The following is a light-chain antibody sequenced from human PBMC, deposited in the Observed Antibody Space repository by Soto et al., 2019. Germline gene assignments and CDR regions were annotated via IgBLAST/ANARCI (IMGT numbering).Light chain of an antibody. Sequence: EIVLTQSPATLSLSPGERATLSCRASQSVSSYLVWYQQKPGQVPRLLIYDASNRATGIPARFGGSGSGTDFTLTIGSLEPEGSAVYCCQQRSDWPSTFGGGTKVEIK. CDR3: QQRSDWPST. J-gene: IGKJ4*01. V-gene: IGKV3-11*01. CDR1: QSVSSY. CDR2: DAS.